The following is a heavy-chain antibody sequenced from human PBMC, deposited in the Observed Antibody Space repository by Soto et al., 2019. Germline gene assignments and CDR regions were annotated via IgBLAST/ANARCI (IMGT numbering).Heavy chain of an antibody. V-gene: IGHV4-61*01. CDR1: GGSVSSGSYY. D-gene: IGHD2-21*01. Sequence: PSETLSLTCSVSGGSVSSGSYYWSWIRQTPGKGLEWIGNVENSGSTKYNPSLKSRVTISVDTSKNQFSLKLSSVTGADTAVYYCARERGDSHWIDPWGQGTLVTVSS. CDR3: ARERGDSHWIDP. CDR2: VENSGST. J-gene: IGHJ5*02.